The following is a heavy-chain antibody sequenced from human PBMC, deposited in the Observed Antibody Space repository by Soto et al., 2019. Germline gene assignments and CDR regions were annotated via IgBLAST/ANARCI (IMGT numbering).Heavy chain of an antibody. CDR3: STFSSGLYGMHV. D-gene: IGHD6-19*01. V-gene: IGHV4-39*01. Sequence: SETLALTCAVSGGSTSSSSYYWDWIRQPPGKGLEWIGSIYYTGGTYYNPSLKSRVTISADTSKNQFSLKLSSVTAADAAVYYCSTFSSGLYGMHVWGHGTTVSVS. CDR2: IYYTGGT. CDR1: GGSTSSSSYY. J-gene: IGHJ6*02.